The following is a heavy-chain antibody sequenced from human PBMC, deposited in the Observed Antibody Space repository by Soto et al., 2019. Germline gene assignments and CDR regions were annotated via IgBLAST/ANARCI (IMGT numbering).Heavy chain of an antibody. V-gene: IGHV3-7*01. CDR3: ARSSPHYGPLFDY. CDR1: GFNFNLYG. CDR2: IKQDGSEK. J-gene: IGHJ4*02. Sequence: GGSLRLSCAASGFNFNLYGMLWVRQAPGKGLEWVANIKQDGSEKYYVDSVKGRFTISRDNAKNSLYLQMNSLRAEDTAVYYCARSSPHYGPLFDYWGQGTLVTVSS. D-gene: IGHD4-17*01.